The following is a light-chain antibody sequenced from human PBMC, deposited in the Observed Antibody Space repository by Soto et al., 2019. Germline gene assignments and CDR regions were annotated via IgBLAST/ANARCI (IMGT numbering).Light chain of an antibody. J-gene: IGKJ4*01. CDR3: QQRSDWPPRLT. V-gene: IGKV3-11*01. CDR2: DAS. Sequence: EIVLTQSPATLSLSPGERATLSCRASQTINNYLAWYQQKPGQAPRLLVYDASYRAIGIPARFSGSGSGTDFTLTLSSLEHEDCAVDYCQQRSDWPPRLTFGGGTKVEIK. CDR1: QTINNY.